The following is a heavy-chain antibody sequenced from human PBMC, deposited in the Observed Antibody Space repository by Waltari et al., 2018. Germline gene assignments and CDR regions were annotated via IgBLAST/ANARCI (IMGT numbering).Heavy chain of an antibody. CDR2: ISYDGTNK. CDR1: GFTFSSYG. CDR3: ARPHSYYNFWSAYNY. V-gene: IGHV3-30*03. D-gene: IGHD3-3*01. J-gene: IGHJ4*02. Sequence: QVQLVESGGGVVQPGRSLRLSCAASGFTFSSYGIHWVRQVPGKGLGCVAVISYDGTNKYYAESVKGRCTISRDNSKNTLYLQMNSLRPEDTAVYYCARPHSYYNFWSAYNYWGQGTLVTVSS.